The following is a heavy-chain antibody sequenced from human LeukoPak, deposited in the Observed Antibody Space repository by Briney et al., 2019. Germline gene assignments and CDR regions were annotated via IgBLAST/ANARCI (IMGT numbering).Heavy chain of an antibody. V-gene: IGHV3-23*01. CDR3: AKDRGSLYYGSGTLFDY. J-gene: IGHJ4*02. D-gene: IGHD3-10*01. Sequence: GGSLRLSCAASGFTFSSYGMSWVRQAPGKGLEWVSAISGSGGSTYYADSVKGRFTISRDNSKNTLYLQMNSLRAEDTAVYYCAKDRGSLYYGSGTLFDYWGQGTLVTVSS. CDR1: GFTFSSYG. CDR2: ISGSGGST.